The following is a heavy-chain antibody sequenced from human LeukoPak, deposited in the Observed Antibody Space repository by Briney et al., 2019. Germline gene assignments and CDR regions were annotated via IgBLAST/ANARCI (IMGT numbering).Heavy chain of an antibody. CDR2: ISSSSSYI. CDR3: ASAGYSYGYNY. Sequence: GGSLRLSCAASGFTFSSYSMNWVRRAPGKGLEWVSSISSSSSYIYYADSVKGRFTISRDNAKNSLYLQMNSLRAEDTAVYYCASAGYSYGYNYWGQGTLVTVSS. CDR1: GFTFSSYS. J-gene: IGHJ4*02. V-gene: IGHV3-21*01. D-gene: IGHD5-18*01.